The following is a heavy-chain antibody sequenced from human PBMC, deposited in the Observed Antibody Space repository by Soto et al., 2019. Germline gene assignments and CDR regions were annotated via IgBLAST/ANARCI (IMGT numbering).Heavy chain of an antibody. CDR1: EVNITGSP. CDR3: TRPLYFQDSWSGYSFDY. Sequence: GGPLRLSGATSEVNITGSPLNRSRQASGKVTKWVGRIRSKANSYATAYAASVKGRFTISRDDSKNTAYLQMNSLKTEDTAVYYCTRPLYFQDSWSGYSFDYWGQGTLVTVSS. CDR2: IRSKANSYAT. J-gene: IGHJ4*02. V-gene: IGHV3-73*01. D-gene: IGHD3-3*01.